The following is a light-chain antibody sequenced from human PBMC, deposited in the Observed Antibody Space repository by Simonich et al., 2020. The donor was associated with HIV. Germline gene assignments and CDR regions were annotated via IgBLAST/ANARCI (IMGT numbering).Light chain of an antibody. J-gene: IGKJ2*01. V-gene: IGKV4-1*01. CDR1: QSVLYSSNNKNY. CDR2: WAS. Sequence: DIVMTQSPDSLAVSLGERATINYTSSQSVLYSSNNKNYLAWYQQKPGQPPKLLIYWASTRESGVPDRFSASGSGTDFTLTISSLQAEDVAIYYCQQYYSTPYTFGQGTKLEIK. CDR3: QQYYSTPYT.